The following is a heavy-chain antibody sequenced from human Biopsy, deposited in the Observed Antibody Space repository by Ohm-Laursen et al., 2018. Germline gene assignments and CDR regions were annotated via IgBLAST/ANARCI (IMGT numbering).Heavy chain of an antibody. D-gene: IGHD3-10*02. CDR1: GFAFSDYS. J-gene: IGHJ4*02. CDR2: ISSTSNHI. CDR3: AKDDYDRVSSGYYFDY. V-gene: IGHV3-21*01. Sequence: SLRPSCAASGFAFSDYSMNWVRQAPGKGLEWVASISSTSNHIHYVDSVWGRFTISRDNAENSLYLEMNSLRVEDTAVYYCAKDDYDRVSSGYYFDYWGQGTLVSVSS.